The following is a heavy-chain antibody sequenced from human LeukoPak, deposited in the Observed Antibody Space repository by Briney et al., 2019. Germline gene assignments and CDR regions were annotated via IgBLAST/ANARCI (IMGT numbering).Heavy chain of an antibody. Sequence: GGSLRLSCAASGFTFSDYAMSWVRQAPGKGLEWVSSLGGSPSDTSYADSVRGRFTFSRDNSKKTLNLQMNSLRAEDTAVYYCAKGQTPYNRKYDAFDIWGQGTMVIVSS. V-gene: IGHV3-23*01. CDR2: LGGSPSDT. D-gene: IGHD1-1*01. J-gene: IGHJ3*02. CDR3: AKGQTPYNRKYDAFDI. CDR1: GFTFSDYA.